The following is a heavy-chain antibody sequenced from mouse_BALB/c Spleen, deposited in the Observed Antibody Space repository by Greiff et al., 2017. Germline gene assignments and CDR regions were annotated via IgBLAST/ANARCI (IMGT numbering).Heavy chain of an antibody. V-gene: IGHV1-69*02. D-gene: IGHD2-4*01. CDR3: ARRGITTTGYAMDY. Sequence: QVQLKQSGAELVKPGASVKLSCKASGYTFISYWMHWVKQRPGQGLEWIGEIDPSDSYTNYNQKFKGKATLTVDKSSSTACMQLSSLTSEDSAVYYCARRGITTTGYAMDYWGQGTSVTVSS. CDR2: IDPSDSYT. CDR1: GYTFISYW. J-gene: IGHJ4*01.